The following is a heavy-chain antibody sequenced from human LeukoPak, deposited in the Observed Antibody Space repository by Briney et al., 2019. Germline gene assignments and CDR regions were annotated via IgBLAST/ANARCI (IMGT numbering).Heavy chain of an antibody. CDR1: GFTLSSHT. V-gene: IGHV3-21*01. D-gene: IGHD6-19*01. CDR3: AKDYTRIAVAAIFDY. J-gene: IGHJ4*02. Sequence: GGSLRLSCAASGFTLSSHTMNWVRQAPGRGLEWVSSISSDSSYIYYEDSVKGRFTISRDNAKNSLYLQMNSLRAEDTAVYYCAKDYTRIAVAAIFDYWGQGTLVTVSS. CDR2: ISSDSSYI.